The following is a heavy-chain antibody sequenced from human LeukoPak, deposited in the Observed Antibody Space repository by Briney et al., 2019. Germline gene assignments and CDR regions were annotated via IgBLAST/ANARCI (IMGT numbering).Heavy chain of an antibody. D-gene: IGHD1-20*01. CDR1: GYTFTGYY. CDR3: TTLVSGINY. Sequence: ASVKVSCKASGYTFTGYYMHWVRQAPGQGLEWLGRINPKTGGSNYAQKFQGRVTMTSYTSTSTAYMELSRLNSDDTAVYYCTTLVSGINYWGQGTLVTVSS. J-gene: IGHJ4*02. V-gene: IGHV1-2*06. CDR2: INPKTGGS.